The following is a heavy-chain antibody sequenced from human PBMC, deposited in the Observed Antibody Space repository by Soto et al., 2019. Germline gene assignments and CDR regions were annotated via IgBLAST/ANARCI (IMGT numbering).Heavy chain of an antibody. J-gene: IGHJ4*02. D-gene: IGHD2-8*01. CDR1: GGSISSSSYY. V-gene: IGHV4-39*01. Sequence: SETLSLTCTVSGGSISSSSYYWGWIRQPPGKGLEWIGSIYYSGSTYYNPSLKSRVTISVDTSKNQFSLKLSSVTAADTAVYYCARQIRPEDIVPHWGQGTLVTVSS. CDR2: IYYSGST. CDR3: ARQIRPEDIVPH.